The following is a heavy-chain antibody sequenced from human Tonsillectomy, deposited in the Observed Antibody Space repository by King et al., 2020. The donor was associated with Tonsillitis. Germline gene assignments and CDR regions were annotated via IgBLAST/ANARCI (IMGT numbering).Heavy chain of an antibody. V-gene: IGHV1-18*04. Sequence: QLVQSGAEVKKPGASVKVSCQASGYTFTSYGISWVRQAPGQGLEWMGWISAYNGNTNYAQKLQGRVTMTTDTSTSKAYMALRRLSSDDTAVYYCARDLLERRYRYFDLWGRGTLVTVSS. CDR2: ISAYNGNT. J-gene: IGHJ2*01. D-gene: IGHD1-1*01. CDR1: GYTFTSYG. CDR3: ARDLLERRYRYFDL.